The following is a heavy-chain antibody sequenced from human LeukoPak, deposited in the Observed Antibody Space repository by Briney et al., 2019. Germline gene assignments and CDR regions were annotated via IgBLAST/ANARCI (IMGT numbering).Heavy chain of an antibody. Sequence: SETLSLTCTVSVGSISSSSYYWGWIRQPPGKGLEWIVSIYYNGSTYYNPSLKSRVTISVDTSNNQFSLKLSSVTAADTAVYYCARASGDYGDYATTYFDYWGQGTLVIVSS. J-gene: IGHJ4*02. CDR3: ARASGDYGDYATTYFDY. CDR1: VGSISSSSYY. D-gene: IGHD4-17*01. CDR2: IYYNGST. V-gene: IGHV4-39*07.